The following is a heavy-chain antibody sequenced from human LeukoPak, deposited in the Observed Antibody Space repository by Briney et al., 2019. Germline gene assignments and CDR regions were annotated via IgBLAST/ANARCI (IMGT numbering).Heavy chain of an antibody. J-gene: IGHJ4*02. D-gene: IGHD3-10*01. CDR1: GYTFTSYD. V-gene: IGHV1-8*03. Sequence: ASVKVSCKASGYTFTSYDINWVRQATGQGLEWMGWMNPNSGNTGYAQKFQGRVTISRHTSISTAYMELNSLTSDDTAVYYCARVRFGSGSYPSYFDYWGQGTLVTVSS. CDR3: ARVRFGSGSYPSYFDY. CDR2: MNPNSGNT.